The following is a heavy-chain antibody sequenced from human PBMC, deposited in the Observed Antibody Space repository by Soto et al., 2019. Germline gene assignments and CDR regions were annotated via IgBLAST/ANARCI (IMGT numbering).Heavy chain of an antibody. CDR1: GYTFTSYA. Sequence: QVQLVQSGAEVKKPGASVKVSCKASGYTFTSYAMHWVRQAPGQRLEWMGGINAGNGNTKYSQKFQGRVTITRDTSASTAYMELSSLRSEDTAVYYCARCPPDYGDKPEWLDYWGQGTLVTVSS. D-gene: IGHD4-17*01. J-gene: IGHJ4*02. CDR3: ARCPPDYGDKPEWLDY. CDR2: INAGNGNT. V-gene: IGHV1-3*01.